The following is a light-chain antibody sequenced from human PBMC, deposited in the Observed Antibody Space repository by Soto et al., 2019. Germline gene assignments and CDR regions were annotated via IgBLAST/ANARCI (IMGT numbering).Light chain of an antibody. J-gene: IGKJ2*01. CDR3: QQYGGSPPYT. CDR1: HSVSSSY. V-gene: IGKV3-20*01. Sequence: EIVLTQSLGTLSLSPGERATLSCRASHSVSSSYLAWYQQKPGQAPRLLIYGASRRATGIPDRFSGSGSGTDFTLTIGRLEPEDFAVYYCQQYGGSPPYTFGQGTKLEIK. CDR2: GAS.